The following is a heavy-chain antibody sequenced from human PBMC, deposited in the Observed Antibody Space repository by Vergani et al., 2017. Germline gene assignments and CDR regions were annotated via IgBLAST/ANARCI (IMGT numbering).Heavy chain of an antibody. CDR1: GFTVSSNY. J-gene: IGHJ3*02. CDR3: AGRYSSGWGDAFDI. CDR2: IYSGGST. D-gene: IGHD6-19*01. V-gene: IGHV3-53*02. Sequence: EVQLVETGGGLIQPGGSLRLSCAASGFTVSSNYMSWVRKAPGKGLEWVSVIYSGGSTYYADSVKGRFTISRDKSKNTLYLQMNSLRAEDTAVYYCAGRYSSGWGDAFDIWGQGTMVTVSS.